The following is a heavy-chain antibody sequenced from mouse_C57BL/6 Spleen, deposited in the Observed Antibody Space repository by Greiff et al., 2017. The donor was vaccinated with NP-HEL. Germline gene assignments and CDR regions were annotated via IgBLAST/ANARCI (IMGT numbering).Heavy chain of an antibody. Sequence: ESGPGLVKPSQSLSLTCSVTGYSITSGYYWNWIRQFPGNKLEWMGYISYDGSNNYNPSLKNRISITRDTSKNQFFLKLNSVTTEDTATYYCAREEPRGAMDYWGQGTSVTVSS. D-gene: IGHD6-1*01. CDR3: AREEPRGAMDY. CDR2: ISYDGSN. CDR1: GYSITSGYY. J-gene: IGHJ4*01. V-gene: IGHV3-6*01.